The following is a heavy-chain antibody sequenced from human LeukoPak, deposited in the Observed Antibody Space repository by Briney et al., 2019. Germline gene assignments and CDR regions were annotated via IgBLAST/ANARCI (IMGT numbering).Heavy chain of an antibody. Sequence: GGSLRLSCAASGFTFDDYAIHWVRQAPGKGLEWVSGISWNSDSIGYADSVKGRFTISRDNAKNSLYLQMNSLRAEDTALYYCAKGFLESSYGMDVWGQGTTVTVSS. V-gene: IGHV3-9*01. J-gene: IGHJ6*02. D-gene: IGHD3-3*01. CDR1: GFTFDDYA. CDR3: AKGFLESSYGMDV. CDR2: ISWNSDSI.